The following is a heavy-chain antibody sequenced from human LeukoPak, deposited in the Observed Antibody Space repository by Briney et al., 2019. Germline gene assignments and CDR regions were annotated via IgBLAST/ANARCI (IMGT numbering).Heavy chain of an antibody. D-gene: IGHD3-22*01. J-gene: IGHJ4*02. CDR1: GFTVSSNY. CDR2: IYSGGST. V-gene: IGHV3-53*01. CDR3: ARGDYFYYDSSGYYSH. Sequence: PGGSLGLSCAASGFTVSSNYMSWVRQAPGKGLEWVSVIYSGGSTYYADSVKGRFTISRDNSKNTLYLQMNSLRAEDTAVYYCARGDYFYYDSSGYYSHWGQGTLVTVSS.